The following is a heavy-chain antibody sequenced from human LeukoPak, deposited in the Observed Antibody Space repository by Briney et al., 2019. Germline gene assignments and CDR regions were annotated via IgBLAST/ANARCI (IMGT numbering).Heavy chain of an antibody. D-gene: IGHD3-10*01. V-gene: IGHV3-13*01. Sequence: GGSLRLSCAASGFTFSSYDMHWVRQATGKGLEWVSAIGTAGDTYYPGSVKGRFTISRENAKNSLYLQMNSVRAGDTAVYYCARARFGHYYFDYWGQGTLVTVSS. J-gene: IGHJ4*02. CDR1: GFTFSSYD. CDR2: IGTAGDT. CDR3: ARARFGHYYFDY.